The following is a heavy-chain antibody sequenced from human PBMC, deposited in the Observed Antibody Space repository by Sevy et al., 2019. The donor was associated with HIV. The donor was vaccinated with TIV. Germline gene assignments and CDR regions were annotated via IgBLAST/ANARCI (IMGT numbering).Heavy chain of an antibody. Sequence: GGSLRLSCEASGFTFSSYAMHWVRQAPGKGLEWVAVISYDEIHKDYADSVKGRFTISRDISKNTLYLQMNSLRAEDTAFYYCARDLPHLLPWELSRGSDYWGQGTLVTVSS. V-gene: IGHV3-30*04. CDR1: GFTFSSYA. J-gene: IGHJ4*02. CDR2: ISYDEIHK. CDR3: ARDLPHLLPWELSRGSDY. D-gene: IGHD1-26*01.